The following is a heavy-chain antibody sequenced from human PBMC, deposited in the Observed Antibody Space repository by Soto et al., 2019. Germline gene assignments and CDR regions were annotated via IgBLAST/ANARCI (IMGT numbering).Heavy chain of an antibody. V-gene: IGHV4-59*08. CDR3: ARHRRTGAVAVPYMDV. D-gene: IGHD6-19*01. Sequence: PSETLSLTCTVSGGSISSYYWSWIRQPPGKGLEWIGYIYYSGSTNYNPSLKSRVTISVDTSKNQFSLKLSSVTAADTAVYYCARHRRTGAVAVPYMDVWGKGTTVTVSS. CDR1: GGSISSYY. CDR2: IYYSGST. J-gene: IGHJ6*03.